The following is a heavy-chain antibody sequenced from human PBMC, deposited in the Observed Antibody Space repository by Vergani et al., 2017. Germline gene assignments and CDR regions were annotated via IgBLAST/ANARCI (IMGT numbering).Heavy chain of an antibody. CDR1: GGSTSSGDYY. CDR2: IYYSGST. Sequence: QVHLQESGPGLVKPSQTLSLTCTVSGGSTSSGDYYWSWIRQPPGKGLEWIGYIYYSGSTYYNPSLKSRVTISVDTSKNQFTRKLSSVTAADTAVYYCARHLAYCGGDCYPYYYGMDVWGQGTTVTVSS. J-gene: IGHJ6*02. CDR3: ARHLAYCGGDCYPYYYGMDV. V-gene: IGHV4-30-4*08. D-gene: IGHD2-21*02.